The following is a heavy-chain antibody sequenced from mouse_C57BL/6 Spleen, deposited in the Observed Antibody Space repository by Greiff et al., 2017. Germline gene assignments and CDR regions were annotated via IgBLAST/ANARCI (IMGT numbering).Heavy chain of an antibody. J-gene: IGHJ4*01. CDR3: ARRGGHYAMDY. CDR1: GFTFSDYG. CDR2: ISNLAYSI. V-gene: IGHV5-15*04. Sequence: EVKLVESGGGLVPPGGSLKLSCAASGFTFSDYGMAWVRQAPRKGPEWVAFISNLAYSIYYADTVTGRFTISRENAKNTLYLEMSSLRSEDTAMYYCARRGGHYAMDYWGQGTSVTVSS.